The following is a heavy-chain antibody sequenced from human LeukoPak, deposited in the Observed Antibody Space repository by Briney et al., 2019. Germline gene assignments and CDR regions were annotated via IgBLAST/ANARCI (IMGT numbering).Heavy chain of an antibody. D-gene: IGHD6-13*01. Sequence: SETLSLTCSVSGYSISSTYYWGWIRQPPGKGLEWIGTIYHSGSTYYNPSLKSRVIISADTSKNQLSLKLSSVTAADTAVYYCARDHGSSNWYYYWGQGTLVTVSS. CDR2: IYHSGST. J-gene: IGHJ4*02. CDR1: GYSISSTYY. CDR3: ARDHGSSNWYYY. V-gene: IGHV4-38-2*02.